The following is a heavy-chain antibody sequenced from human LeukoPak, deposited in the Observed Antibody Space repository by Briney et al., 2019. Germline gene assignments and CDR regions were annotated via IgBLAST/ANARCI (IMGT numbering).Heavy chain of an antibody. V-gene: IGHV2-5*01. CDR1: GFSLSTTGVG. Sequence: SGPTLVKPTQTLTLTCTFSGFSLSTTGVGVGWIRQPPGEALEWLAVIYWNDDKRYSPSLKSRLTITKDTSKNQVVLTMTNMDPMDTATYYCTQAIAAAPVGNAFAFWGQGTMVTVSS. CDR3: TQAIAAAPVGNAFAF. J-gene: IGHJ3*01. CDR2: IYWNDDK. D-gene: IGHD6-13*01.